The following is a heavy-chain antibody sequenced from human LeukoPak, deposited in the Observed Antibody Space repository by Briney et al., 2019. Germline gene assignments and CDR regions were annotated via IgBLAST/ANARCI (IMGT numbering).Heavy chain of an antibody. J-gene: IGHJ4*02. Sequence: GTSLRLSCAASGFTFGSYWMSWVRQAPGKGLEWVANIKQDGGEKYYVDSARGRFSISRDNAKNSLHLQMNSLRAEDSAVFYCAREGSSGWYFDAWGQGTLVTVSS. D-gene: IGHD6-19*01. V-gene: IGHV3-7*04. CDR1: GFTFGSYW. CDR2: IKQDGGEK. CDR3: AREGSSGWYFDA.